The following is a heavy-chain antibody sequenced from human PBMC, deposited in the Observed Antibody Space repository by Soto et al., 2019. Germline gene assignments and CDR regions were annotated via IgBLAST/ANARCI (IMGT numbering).Heavy chain of an antibody. D-gene: IGHD3-22*01. CDR2: IIPIFGTA. Sequence: GASVKVSCKASGGTFSSYAISWVRQAPGQGLEWMGGIIPIFGTANYAQKFQGRVTITADESTSTAYVELSSLRSEDTAVYYCAGDQGYDQGGHYIDYWGQGTLVTVSS. J-gene: IGHJ4*02. CDR3: AGDQGYDQGGHYIDY. CDR1: GGTFSSYA. V-gene: IGHV1-69*13.